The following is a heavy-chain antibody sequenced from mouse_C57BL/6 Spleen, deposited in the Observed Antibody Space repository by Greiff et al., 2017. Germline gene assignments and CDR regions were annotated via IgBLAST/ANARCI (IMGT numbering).Heavy chain of an antibody. Sequence: VQLQQPGAELVRPGSSVKLSCKASGYTFTSYWMHWVKQRPIQGLEWIGNIDPSDSETHYNQKFKDKATLTVDKSSSTAYMHLSSLSSEDSAVYYCARLYFDYWGQGTTLTVSS. CDR1: GYTFTSYW. CDR3: ARLYFDY. J-gene: IGHJ2*01. CDR2: IDPSDSET. V-gene: IGHV1-52*01.